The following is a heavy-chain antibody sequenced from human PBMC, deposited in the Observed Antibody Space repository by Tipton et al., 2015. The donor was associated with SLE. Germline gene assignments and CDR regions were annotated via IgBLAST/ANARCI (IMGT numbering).Heavy chain of an antibody. Sequence: TLSLTCTVSGASISSYYWSWIRQPPGKGLEWIGYIYYSGSTNYKPSLKSRVTISVDTSKNQFSLKLSSVTAADTAVYYCARAKVAANDAGIDYWGQGTLVTVSS. CDR1: GASISSYY. CDR2: IYYSGST. V-gene: IGHV4-59*01. CDR3: ARAKVAANDAGIDY. D-gene: IGHD2-15*01. J-gene: IGHJ4*02.